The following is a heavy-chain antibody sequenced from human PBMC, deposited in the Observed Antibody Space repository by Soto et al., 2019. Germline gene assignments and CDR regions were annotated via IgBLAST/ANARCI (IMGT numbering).Heavy chain of an antibody. CDR1: GFTFSSYG. V-gene: IGHV3-30*18. CDR3: AKDGVYSSSWYGTNYYYYLDV. D-gene: IGHD6-13*01. Sequence: QVQLVESGGGVVQPGRSLRLSCAASGFTFSSYGMHWVRQAPGKGLEWVAVISYDGSNKYYADSVKGRFTISRDNSKNTLYLQMNCLRAEDTAVYYCAKDGVYSSSWYGTNYYYYLDVWGKGTTVTVSS. J-gene: IGHJ6*03. CDR2: ISYDGSNK.